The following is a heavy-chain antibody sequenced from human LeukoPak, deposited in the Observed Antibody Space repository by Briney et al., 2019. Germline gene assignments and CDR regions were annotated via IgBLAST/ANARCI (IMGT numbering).Heavy chain of an antibody. D-gene: IGHD4-17*01. CDR2: IYHSGST. CDR3: ARHEYDYGAVNWFDP. J-gene: IGHJ5*02. Sequence: SETLSLTCAVSGYPISSGYYWGWIRQPPGKGLEWIGSIYHSGSTYYNPSLKSRVTISVDTSKNQFSLKLSPVTAADTAVYYCARHEYDYGAVNWFDPWGQGTLVTVSS. CDR1: GYPISSGYY. V-gene: IGHV4-38-2*01.